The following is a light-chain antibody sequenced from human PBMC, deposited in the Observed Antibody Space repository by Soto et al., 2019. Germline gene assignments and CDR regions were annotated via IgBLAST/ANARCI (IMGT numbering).Light chain of an antibody. CDR3: QQFHNSPSYT. J-gene: IGKJ2*01. Sequence: DLVLTQSPDSLAVSLGETATIHCRSSQTIFRTSNNKDYLAWYQQRPGQPPKLLIYWASTRESGVPDRFSGAGSGTEFTLTISDLQAEDVAVYYGQQFHNSPSYTCVQGTKLEIK. V-gene: IGKV4-1*01. CDR2: WAS. CDR1: QTIFRTSNNKDY.